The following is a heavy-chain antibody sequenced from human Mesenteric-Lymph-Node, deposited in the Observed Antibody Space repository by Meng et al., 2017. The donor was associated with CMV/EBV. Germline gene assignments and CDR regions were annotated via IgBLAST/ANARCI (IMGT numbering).Heavy chain of an antibody. V-gene: IGHV1-2*02. D-gene: IGHD3-10*01. Sequence: ASVKVSCKASGYTFTGYYMHWVRQAPGQGLEWMGWINPNSGGTNYAQKFQGRVTMTRDTSISTAYMELSRLRSEDTAVYYCARGLWFGEFKPLDYWGQGALVTVSS. CDR1: GYTFTGYY. J-gene: IGHJ4*02. CDR3: ARGLWFGEFKPLDY. CDR2: INPNSGGT.